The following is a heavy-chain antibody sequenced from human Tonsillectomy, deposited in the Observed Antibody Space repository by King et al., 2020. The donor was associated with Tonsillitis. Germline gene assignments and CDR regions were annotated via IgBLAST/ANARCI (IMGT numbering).Heavy chain of an antibody. V-gene: IGHV4-4*07. CDR2: LYRSGSS. Sequence: QVQLQESGPGLVKPSETLSLTCTVSGGSSSSNYWSWIRQPAGKGLEWMGRLYRSGSSTYKPALKRRVTMSVYTSENQFSLELGSVTAADTAVYYCARGVDGHYGGSYCDYWGQGTLVTVSS. CDR1: GGSSSSNY. CDR3: ARGVDGHYGGSYCDY. J-gene: IGHJ4*02. D-gene: IGHD4-23*01.